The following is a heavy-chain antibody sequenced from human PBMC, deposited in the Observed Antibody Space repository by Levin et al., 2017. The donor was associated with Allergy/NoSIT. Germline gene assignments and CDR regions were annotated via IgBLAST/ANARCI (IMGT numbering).Heavy chain of an antibody. D-gene: IGHD1-26*01. Sequence: GGSLRLSCAASGFTFTYAWMYWVRQSPGRGLEWVGRFKSKRDGGTTHYAAPVKGRFTISRDDSDNTLYLQMNSLKTEDTAVYYCMTDDVVGGRRGTADYWGQGTLVTVSS. V-gene: IGHV3-15*01. CDR1: GFTFTYAW. CDR3: MTDDVVGGRRGTADY. CDR2: FKSKRDGGTT. J-gene: IGHJ4*02.